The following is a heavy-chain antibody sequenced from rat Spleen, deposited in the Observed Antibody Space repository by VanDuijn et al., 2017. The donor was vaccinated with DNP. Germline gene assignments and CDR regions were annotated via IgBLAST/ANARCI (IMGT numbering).Heavy chain of an antibody. CDR2: INKESSTI. J-gene: IGHJ2*01. Sequence: EVKLVESGGGLVQPGRSLKLSCAASGFIFSNYWMTWIRQAPGKGLEWIGEINKESSTINYVPSLKEKITISRDNVQNTLYLQMSKVGSEDTAIYYCAKGPNYGGWSDYFDYWGQGVMVTVSS. D-gene: IGHD1-11*01. V-gene: IGHV4-2*01. CDR1: GFIFSNYW. CDR3: AKGPNYGGWSDYFDY.